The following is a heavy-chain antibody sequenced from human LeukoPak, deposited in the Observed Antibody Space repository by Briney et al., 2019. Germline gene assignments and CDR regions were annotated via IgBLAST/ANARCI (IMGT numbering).Heavy chain of an antibody. CDR3: ARTRRRSPGGDY. V-gene: IGHV3-21*01. J-gene: IGHJ4*02. CDR2: ISSSSSYI. CDR1: GFTFSSYS. Sequence: GGSLRLSCAASGFTFSSYSMNWVRQAPGKGLEWVSSISSSSSYICYADSVKGRFTISRDNAKNSLYLQMNSLRAEDTAVYYCARTRRRSPGGDYWGQGTLVTVSS. D-gene: IGHD3-10*01.